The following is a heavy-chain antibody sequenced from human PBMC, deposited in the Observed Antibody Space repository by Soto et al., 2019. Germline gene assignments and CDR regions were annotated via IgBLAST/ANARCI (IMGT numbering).Heavy chain of an antibody. D-gene: IGHD4-17*01. J-gene: IGHJ4*02. CDR3: ATDALDYGDYVAY. V-gene: IGHV1-18*01. CDR2: FNAEDGDT. CDR1: GYTFTSYG. Sequence: GASVKVSCKASGYTFTSYGISWVRQAPGQGLEWMGWFNAEDGDTNYAQKFQGRVTMTEDTSTDTAYMELSSLRSEDTAVYYCATDALDYGDYVAYWGQGTLVTVSS.